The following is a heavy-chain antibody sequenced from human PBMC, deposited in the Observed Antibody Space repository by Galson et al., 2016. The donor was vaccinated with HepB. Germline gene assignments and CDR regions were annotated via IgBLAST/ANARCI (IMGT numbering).Heavy chain of an antibody. CDR2: ISGDGSAI. Sequence: SLRLSCAASGFSFSTYNMNWVRQAPGKGLEWVSYISGDGSAIYYADSVKGRFTISRDNVKSSLYLQMYSLRDEGTAIYYCARGYGANSLDYWGQGTLVTVSS. CDR1: GFSFSTYN. V-gene: IGHV3-48*02. CDR3: ARGYGANSLDY. D-gene: IGHD4-23*01. J-gene: IGHJ4*02.